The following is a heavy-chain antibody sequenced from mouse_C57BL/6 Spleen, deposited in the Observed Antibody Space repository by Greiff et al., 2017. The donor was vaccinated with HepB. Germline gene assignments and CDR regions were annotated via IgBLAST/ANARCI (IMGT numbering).Heavy chain of an antibody. CDR1: GYAFTNYL. Sequence: QVQLQQSGAELVRPGTSVKVSCKASGYAFTNYLIEWVKQRPGQGLEWIGVINPGSGGTNYNEKFKGKATLTADKSSSTAYMQLSSLTSEDSADYFCARGHYDYDDWYFDVWGTGTTVTVSS. D-gene: IGHD2-4*01. CDR2: INPGSGGT. V-gene: IGHV1-54*01. J-gene: IGHJ1*03. CDR3: ARGHYDYDDWYFDV.